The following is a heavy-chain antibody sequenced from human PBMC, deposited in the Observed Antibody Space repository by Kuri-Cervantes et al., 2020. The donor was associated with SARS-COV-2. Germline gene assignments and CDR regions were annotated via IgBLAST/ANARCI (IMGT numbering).Heavy chain of an antibody. J-gene: IGHJ5*02. Sequence: SLKISCAASGFTFSSYSMNWVRQAPGRGLEWVSSISWNSGSIGYADSVKGRFTISRDNAKNSLYLQMNSLRAEDTAFHYCAKAPYSTSTNGWFDPWGQGTLVTVSS. CDR3: AKAPYSTSTNGWFDP. CDR2: ISWNSGSI. D-gene: IGHD6-6*01. CDR1: GFTFSSYS. V-gene: IGHV3-9*01.